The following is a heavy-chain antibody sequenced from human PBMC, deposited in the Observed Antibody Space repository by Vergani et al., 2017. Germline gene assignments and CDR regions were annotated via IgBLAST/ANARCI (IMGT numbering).Heavy chain of an antibody. CDR1: GGSFSGYY. J-gene: IGHJ6*03. D-gene: IGHD4-17*01. Sequence: QVQLQQWGAGLLKPSETLSLTCAVYGGSFSGYYWSWIRQPPGKGLEWVGEINHSGSTNSNPSLKSRVTISVDTSKNQFSLKLSSVTAADTAVYYCARRKRTSTVTTPRGGYYYYVDFWGKGTAVTVSS. CDR2: INHSGST. V-gene: IGHV4-34*01. CDR3: ARRKRTSTVTTPRGGYYYYVDF.